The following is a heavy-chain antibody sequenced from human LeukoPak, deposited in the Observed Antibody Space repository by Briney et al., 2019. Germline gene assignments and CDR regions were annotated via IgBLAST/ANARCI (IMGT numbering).Heavy chain of an antibody. J-gene: IGHJ4*02. CDR2: ISSSSNYI. V-gene: IGHV3-21*01. Sequence: GGSLRLSCAASEFTFSSYSMNWVRQAPGKGLEWVSSISSSSNYIYQADSVKGRFTISRDNGKNSLYLQMNSLRAEDTAVYYCARGLDFENWGQGTLVTVSS. CDR1: EFTFSSYS. CDR3: ARGLDFEN.